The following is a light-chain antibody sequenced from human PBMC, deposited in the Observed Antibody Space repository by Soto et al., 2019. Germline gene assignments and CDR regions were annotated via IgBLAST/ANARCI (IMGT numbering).Light chain of an antibody. J-gene: IGLJ1*01. V-gene: IGLV2-11*01. CDR2: DVS. CDR1: SSDVGGYNY. CDR3: CSYAGSSYV. Sequence: QSALTQPRSVSGSPGQSVTISCTGTSSDVGGYNYVFWYQQHPGKAPKLMIYDVSKRPSGVPDRFSGSKSGNTASLTISGLQAEDEADYYCCSYAGSSYVFGTGTQLTVL.